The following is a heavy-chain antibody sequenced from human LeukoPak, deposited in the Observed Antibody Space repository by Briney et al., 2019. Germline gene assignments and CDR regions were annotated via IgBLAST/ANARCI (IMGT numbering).Heavy chain of an antibody. CDR3: ASGMRGSYSRVDY. Sequence: GGSLRLSCAASGFTFDDYGMSWVRQVPGRGLEWICGINWNSGVTGYADFVKGRFNISRDNAKNSLFLQMNSLRAEDTAVYYCASGMRGSYSRVDYWGQGTLVTVSS. V-gene: IGHV3-20*04. D-gene: IGHD3-10*01. CDR1: GFTFDDYG. J-gene: IGHJ4*02. CDR2: INWNSGVT.